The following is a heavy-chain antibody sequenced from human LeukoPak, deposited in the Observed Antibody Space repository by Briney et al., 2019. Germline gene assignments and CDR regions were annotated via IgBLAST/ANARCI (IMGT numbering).Heavy chain of an antibody. J-gene: IGHJ4*02. Sequence: GGSLRLSCAASGFTFSTYWMSWVRQAPGKGLEWVSVIYSGGSTYYADSVKGRFTISRDNSKNTLYLQMNSLRAEDTAVYYCARTGRQFSLDYWGQGTLVTVSS. CDR3: ARTGRQFSLDY. V-gene: IGHV3-66*01. D-gene: IGHD2-8*02. CDR2: IYSGGST. CDR1: GFTFSTYW.